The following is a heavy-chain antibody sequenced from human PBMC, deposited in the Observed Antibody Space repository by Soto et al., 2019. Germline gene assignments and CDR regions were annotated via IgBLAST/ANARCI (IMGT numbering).Heavy chain of an antibody. V-gene: IGHV5-51*01. CDR2: IYPGDSDT. D-gene: IGHD3-22*01. CDR3: ASLDSSGYYGHYFDY. Sequence: PGESLKISCKGSGYSFTSYWIGWVRQMPGKGLEWMGIIYPGDSDTRYSPSFQGQVTISADKSISTAYLQWSSLKASDTAMYYCASLDSSGYYGHYFDYWGQGTLVTVSS. J-gene: IGHJ4*02. CDR1: GYSFTSYW.